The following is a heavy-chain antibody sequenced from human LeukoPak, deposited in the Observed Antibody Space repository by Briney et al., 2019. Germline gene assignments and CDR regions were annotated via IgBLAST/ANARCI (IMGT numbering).Heavy chain of an antibody. Sequence: GGSLRLSCAASGFTFSSYWMHWVRQAPGKGLEWVSGISGSGGSTYYADSVKGRFTISRDKSKNTLYLLMISLRAEDTAVYYCAIRKQQVVPPRAYPYYYGMDVWGQGTTVTVSS. V-gene: IGHV3-23*01. CDR3: AIRKQQVVPPRAYPYYYGMDV. CDR1: GFTFSSYW. CDR2: ISGSGGST. J-gene: IGHJ6*02. D-gene: IGHD6-13*01.